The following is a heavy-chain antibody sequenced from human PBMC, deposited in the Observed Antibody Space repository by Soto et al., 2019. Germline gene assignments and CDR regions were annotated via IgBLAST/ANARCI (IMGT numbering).Heavy chain of an antibody. D-gene: IGHD3-3*02. V-gene: IGHV3-74*01. J-gene: IGHJ6*02. Sequence: PGGSLRLSCAASGFTVSNYWMNWGRQAPGKGLVWVSHIKNDGTKSYADSVEGRFTVSRDDAKNSFYLQMNSLRADDTAVYYCAKDRGEEGLTFLEWFGGMDVWGHGTTVTVSS. CDR3: AKDRGEEGLTFLEWFGGMDV. CDR1: GFTVSNYW. CDR2: IKNDGTK.